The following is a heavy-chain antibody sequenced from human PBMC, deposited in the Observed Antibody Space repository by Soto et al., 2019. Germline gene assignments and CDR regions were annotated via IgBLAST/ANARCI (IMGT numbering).Heavy chain of an antibody. CDR2: IYHSGST. CDR1: GGSISSGGYS. CDR3: ARGGYYDILTGSYYFDY. J-gene: IGHJ4*02. V-gene: IGHV4-30-2*01. Sequence: SETLSLTCAVSGGSISSGGYSWSWIRQPPGKGLEWIGYIYHSGSTYYNPSLKSRVTISVDRTKNQFSLKLSSVTAADTAVYYCARGGYYDILTGSYYFDYWGQGTLVTVSS. D-gene: IGHD3-9*01.